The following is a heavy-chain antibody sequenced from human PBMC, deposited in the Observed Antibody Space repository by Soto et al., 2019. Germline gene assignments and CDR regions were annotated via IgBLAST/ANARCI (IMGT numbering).Heavy chain of an antibody. V-gene: IGHV3-30*03. CDR3: ARDARLRQYNWFDP. D-gene: IGHD5-12*01. J-gene: IGHJ5*02. Sequence: GGSLRLSCAGSGFTFSNYGLHWVRQAPGKGLEWVAVISYDGSHKYYADSVKGRFTISRDNSNNMLYLQMDSLRAEDTAVYYCARDARLRQYNWFDPWGQGTLVTVSS. CDR1: GFTFSNYG. CDR2: ISYDGSHK.